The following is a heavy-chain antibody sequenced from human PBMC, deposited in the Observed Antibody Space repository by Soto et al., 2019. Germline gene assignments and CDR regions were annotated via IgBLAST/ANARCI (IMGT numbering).Heavy chain of an antibody. CDR1: GYSISSGYY. D-gene: IGHD3-22*01. J-gene: IGHJ4*02. V-gene: IGHV4-38-2*01. CDR2: IYHSGST. CDR3: ARVAYYDSGHEDFDY. Sequence: LSLTCGVSGYSISSGYYWGWIRQPPGKGLEWIGSIYHSGSTYYNPSLKSRVTISVDTSKNQFSLKLSSVTAADTAVYYCARVAYYDSGHEDFDYWGQGTLVTVSS.